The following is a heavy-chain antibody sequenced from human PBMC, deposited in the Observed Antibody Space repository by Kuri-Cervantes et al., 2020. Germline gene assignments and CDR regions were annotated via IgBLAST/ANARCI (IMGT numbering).Heavy chain of an antibody. D-gene: IGHD7-27*01. J-gene: IGHJ3*01. V-gene: IGHV3-23*01. Sequence: GGSLRLSCIASGFTFSSYAVSWVRQAPGKGPDWASTIRHNGVDTKYADSVKGRFTISRDNSKNTLYLQMDSLRVEDTAVYYCAKVGGWGTPFGVWGQGTMVTVSS. CDR2: IRHNGVDT. CDR1: GFTFSSYA. CDR3: AKVGGWGTPFGV.